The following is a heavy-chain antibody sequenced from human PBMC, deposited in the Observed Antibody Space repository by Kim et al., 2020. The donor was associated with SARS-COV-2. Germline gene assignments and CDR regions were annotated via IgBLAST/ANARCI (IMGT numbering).Heavy chain of an antibody. CDR3: TRGFRFLDMKL. Sequence: GGSLRLSCVASGFSASDHYIDWVRQAPGRGLEWVGRTRDKTRGYSTDYAASVRGRFSLSRDISKNSIYLQMNNLKIEDTAVYYCTRGFRFLDMKLWGQGTTVTVSS. D-gene: IGHD3-3*01. J-gene: IGHJ6*02. V-gene: IGHV3-72*01. CDR1: GFSASDHY. CDR2: TRDKTRGYST.